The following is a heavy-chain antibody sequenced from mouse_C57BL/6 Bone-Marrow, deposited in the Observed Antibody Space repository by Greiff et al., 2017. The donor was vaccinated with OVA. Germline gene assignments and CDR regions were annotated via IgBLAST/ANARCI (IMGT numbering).Heavy chain of an antibody. CDR2: IGPETGGT. Sequence: VQLQQSGAELVRPGASVTLSCKASGYTFTDYEMHWVKQTPVHGLEWIGAIGPETGGTAYNQKFKGKAILTADKSSSTAYMELRSLTSEDSAVYYCTEGRFAYWGQGTLVTVSA. CDR1: GYTFTDYE. V-gene: IGHV1-15*01. J-gene: IGHJ3*01. D-gene: IGHD3-3*01. CDR3: TEGRFAY.